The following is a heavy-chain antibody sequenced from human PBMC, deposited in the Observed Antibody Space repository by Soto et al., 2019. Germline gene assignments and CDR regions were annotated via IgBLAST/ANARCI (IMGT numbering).Heavy chain of an antibody. V-gene: IGHV2-5*02. CDR3: AQVLRYFDRYFDY. Sequence: PSLVKPPQTPPPTFTFSGVSPSTSGGGVGWVRQPPGKALEWLALIYWDDDKRYSPSLKSRLTITKDTSKNQVVLTMTNMDPVDTATYYCAQVLRYFDRYFDYWGQGTLVTASS. D-gene: IGHD3-9*01. J-gene: IGHJ4*02. CDR1: GVSPSTSGGG. CDR2: IYWDDDK.